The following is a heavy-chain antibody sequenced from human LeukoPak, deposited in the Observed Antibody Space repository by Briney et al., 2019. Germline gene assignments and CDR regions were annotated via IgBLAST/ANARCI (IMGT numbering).Heavy chain of an antibody. CDR1: GGTLSSYA. V-gene: IGHV1-69*04. J-gene: IGHJ5*02. D-gene: IGHD3-10*01. CDR2: IIPILGIA. CDR3: ARAGRITMVRGAETNWFDP. Sequence: GSSLKVSSKASGGTLSSYAISWVRQAPGQGHEWIGRIIPILGIANYAQKFQGRVTITPDKSTSTAYMELSSLRSEDTAVYYCARAGRITMVRGAETNWFDPWGQGTLVTVSS.